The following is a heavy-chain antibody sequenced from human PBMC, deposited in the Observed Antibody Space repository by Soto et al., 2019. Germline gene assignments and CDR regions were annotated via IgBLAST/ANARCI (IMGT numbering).Heavy chain of an antibody. D-gene: IGHD3-22*01. CDR1: GFTFSGDG. CDR3: AKRYYYGGSGPYGMDV. V-gene: IGHV3-23*01. Sequence: PGGSLRLSCAASGFTFSGDGMSWVRQAPGKGLEWVSSISASGGSTYYVDSVKGRFTISRDNSKNTLFLQMNSLRAEDTAVYYCAKRYYYGGSGPYGMDVWGQGTTVTVSS. J-gene: IGHJ6*02. CDR2: ISASGGST.